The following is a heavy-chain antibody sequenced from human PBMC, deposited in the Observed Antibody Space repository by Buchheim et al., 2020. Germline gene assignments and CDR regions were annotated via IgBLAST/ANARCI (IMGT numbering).Heavy chain of an antibody. D-gene: IGHD5-24*01. V-gene: IGHV4-59*01. CDR3: ARGRDGYNL. CDR1: GGSISSYY. Sequence: QVQLQESGPGLVKPSGTLSLTCSVSGGSISSYYWSWIRQPPGKGLEWIGYIYYSGSTNYNPSLKSRVTISVDTSKNQFSLKLSSVTAADTAVYYCARGRDGYNLWGQGTL. J-gene: IGHJ4*02. CDR2: IYYSGST.